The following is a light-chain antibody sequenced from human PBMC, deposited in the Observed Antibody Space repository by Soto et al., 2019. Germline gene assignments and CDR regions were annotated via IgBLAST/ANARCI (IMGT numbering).Light chain of an antibody. CDR2: AAS. J-gene: IGKJ1*01. Sequence: DIQMTQYPSSLSASVGDRVTITCRASQSISSYLNWYQQKPGKAPKLLIYAASRLQNGVPSRFSGSGSGTDFTLTISSLQPEDFATYYWQQCYSSLWTFGQGAKVEIK. CDR3: QQCYSSLWT. V-gene: IGKV1-39*01. CDR1: QSISSY.